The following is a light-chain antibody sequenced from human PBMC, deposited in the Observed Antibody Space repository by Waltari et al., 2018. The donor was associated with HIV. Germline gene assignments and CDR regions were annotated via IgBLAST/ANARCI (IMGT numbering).Light chain of an antibody. CDR3: QQSYSAPLT. J-gene: IGKJ3*01. CDR1: QTIGSR. CDR2: AAN. Sequence: DIQMTQSPSSLSASVGDSVTMTCRSSQTIGSRLNWYQHRPGKAPELLIYAANTLKSGLPSRFNGSGSGTDFTLTITNLEPEDFVTYYCQQSYSAPLTFGPGTKVDI. V-gene: IGKV1-39*01.